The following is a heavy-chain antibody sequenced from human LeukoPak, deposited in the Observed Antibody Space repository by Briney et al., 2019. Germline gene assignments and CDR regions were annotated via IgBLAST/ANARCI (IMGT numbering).Heavy chain of an antibody. CDR2: ISSSSSTI. CDR1: GFTFSSYS. J-gene: IGHJ4*02. V-gene: IGHV3-48*01. D-gene: IGHD6-13*01. Sequence: GGSLRLSCAASGFTFSSYSMNWVRQAPGKGLEGGSYISSSSSTIYYADSVKGRFTISRDNAKNSLYLQMNSLRAEDTAVYYCASRSSSSWYGGGFDYWGQGTLVTVSS. CDR3: ASRSSSSWYGGGFDY.